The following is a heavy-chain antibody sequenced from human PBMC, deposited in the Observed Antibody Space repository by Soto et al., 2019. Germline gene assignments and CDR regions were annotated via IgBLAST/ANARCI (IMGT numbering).Heavy chain of an antibody. V-gene: IGHV3-23*01. Sequence: PGGSLRLSCAASGFSFSSYAMSWARQAPGKGLEWVSVISNSGGTTFYADSEKGRFTISRDNFKNTVFLQMSSLRAEDTAVYYCAKYVAVAGTALYGMDVWGQGTTVTVSS. CDR3: AKYVAVAGTALYGMDV. D-gene: IGHD6-19*01. J-gene: IGHJ6*02. CDR1: GFSFSSYA. CDR2: ISNSGGTT.